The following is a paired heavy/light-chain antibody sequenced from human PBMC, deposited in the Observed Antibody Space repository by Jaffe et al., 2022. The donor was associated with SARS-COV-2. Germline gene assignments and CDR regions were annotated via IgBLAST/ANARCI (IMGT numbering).Heavy chain of an antibody. Sequence: QVQLVQSGTEVKKPGASVKVSCKASGYTLTSYAMHWVRQAPGQRLEWMGWINPGNDNTKYSQKFQGRVTITRDTSASTVYMELSRLASEDTGVYYCARGLARGYHTAMIMGSWGQGTLVTVSS. CDR3: ARGLARGYHTAMIMGS. CDR2: INPGNDNT. CDR1: GYTLTSYA. D-gene: IGHD5-18*01. J-gene: IGHJ5*02. V-gene: IGHV1-3*01.
Light chain of an antibody. CDR2: STN. Sequence: QSVLTQPPSVSGAPGQRVTISCTGSRSNIGAGYDVAWYQQLPGTAPKLLIYSTNNRPSGVPDRFSGSISGTSASLAISGLQAEDEADYYCQSYDSSLSVVFGGGTKVTVL. CDR1: RSNIGAGYD. V-gene: IGLV1-40*01. CDR3: QSYDSSLSVV. J-gene: IGLJ3*02.